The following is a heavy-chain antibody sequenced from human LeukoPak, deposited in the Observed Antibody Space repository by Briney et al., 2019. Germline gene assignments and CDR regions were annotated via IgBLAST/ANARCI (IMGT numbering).Heavy chain of an antibody. V-gene: IGHV3-21*01. D-gene: IGHD1-1*01. J-gene: IGHJ6*03. CDR3: ARDPYNGAYSEGYYYYYMAV. Sequence: PGGSLRLSCAAPGITFSNYNMNWVRQAPGKGLEWMSSITSSSSYTFYADSVKGRFTISRENAKNSLYLQMTGLTVEDTAIYYCARDPYNGAYSEGYYYYYMAVWGKGTTVTVSS. CDR2: ITSSSSYT. CDR1: GITFSNYN.